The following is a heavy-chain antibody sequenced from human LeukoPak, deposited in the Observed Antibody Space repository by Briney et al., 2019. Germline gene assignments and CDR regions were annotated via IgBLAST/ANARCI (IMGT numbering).Heavy chain of an antibody. CDR1: GCTFSSYS. CDR3: SKGDTTSPVPDY. CDR2: ISSSGSYS. Sequence: PGGSLRLSCAASGCTFSSYSMNWVRQAPEKGLEWVSSISSSGSYSYCADSAQGRFTVSRDNAKNSLYLQMNSLRAEDTAVYYCSKGDTTSPVPDYWGQGTLVTVSS. J-gene: IGHJ4*02. V-gene: IGHV3-21*01. D-gene: IGHD2-2*01.